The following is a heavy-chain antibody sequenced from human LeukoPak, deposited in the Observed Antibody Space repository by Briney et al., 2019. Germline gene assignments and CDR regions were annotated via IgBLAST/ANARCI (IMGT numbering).Heavy chain of an antibody. D-gene: IGHD2-2*01. CDR1: GFTVSSNY. V-gene: IGHV3-23*01. CDR3: AKEGFCSGADCYGAFDY. CDR2: ISGNGLKT. Sequence: PGGSLRLSCAASGFTVSSNYMSWVRQAPGKGLEWVSAISGNGLKTYYADSVKGRFTISRDNSKNTLFLQMNSLRVEDTAVYYCAKEGFCSGADCYGAFDYWGQGSLVTVSS. J-gene: IGHJ4*02.